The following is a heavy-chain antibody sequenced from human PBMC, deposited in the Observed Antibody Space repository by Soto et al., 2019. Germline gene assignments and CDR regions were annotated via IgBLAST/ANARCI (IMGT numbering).Heavy chain of an antibody. V-gene: IGHV3-33*02. CDR1: GYSITIHG. D-gene: IGHD1-1*01. J-gene: IGHJ4*02. CDR2: IWSHGTDQ. CDR3: GKDIRSGSIDY. Sequence: GGPLRLSCAASGYSITIHGMHWVRQAPGKGLEWVALIWSHGTDQYYADSVRGRFTVSRDTSANTVFLQMHSLRADDTATYYCGKDIRSGSIDYWGQGTSVTVSS.